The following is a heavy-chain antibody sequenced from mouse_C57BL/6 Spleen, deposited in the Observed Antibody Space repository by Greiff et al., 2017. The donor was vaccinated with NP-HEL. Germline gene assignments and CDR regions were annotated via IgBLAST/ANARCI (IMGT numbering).Heavy chain of an antibody. CDR2: INPNNGGT. D-gene: IGHD1-1*01. V-gene: IGHV1-22*01. CDR1: GYTFTDYN. Sequence: VQLQQSGPELVKPGASVKMSCKASGYTFTDYNMHWVKQSHGKSLEWIGYINPNNGGTSYNQKFKGKATLTVDKSSSTAYMELRSLTSEDSAVYYCARATTVVTRFDYWGQGTTLTVSS. J-gene: IGHJ2*01. CDR3: ARATTVVTRFDY.